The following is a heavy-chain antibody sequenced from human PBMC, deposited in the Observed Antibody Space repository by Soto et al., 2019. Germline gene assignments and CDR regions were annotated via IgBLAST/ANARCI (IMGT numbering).Heavy chain of an antibody. CDR3: ASEGYSSGLFDGMEV. Sequence: SQTLSLTCAISGDSVSSNSAAWNWIRQSPSRGLEWLGRTYYRSKWNRDYAVSMKSRIIIYPDTSKNQFSLQMKSVTPEDTAVYYCASEGYSSGLFDGMEVWGQGTTLTVS. D-gene: IGHD6-19*01. J-gene: IGHJ6*02. CDR2: TYYRSKWNR. CDR1: GDSVSSNSAA. V-gene: IGHV6-1*01.